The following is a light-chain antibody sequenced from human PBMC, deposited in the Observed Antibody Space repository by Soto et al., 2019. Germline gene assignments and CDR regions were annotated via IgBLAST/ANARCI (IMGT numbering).Light chain of an antibody. CDR3: QHYNSYSEA. Sequence: IQMTQSPSTLSASVRDRVTITCRASQTISSWLAWYQQKPGKAPKLLIYKASTLKSGVPSRFSGSGSGTECTLTISSLKKDGRPTYYCQHYNSYSEAFGQGTKVDIK. J-gene: IGKJ1*01. CDR2: KAS. CDR1: QTISSW. V-gene: IGKV1-5*03.